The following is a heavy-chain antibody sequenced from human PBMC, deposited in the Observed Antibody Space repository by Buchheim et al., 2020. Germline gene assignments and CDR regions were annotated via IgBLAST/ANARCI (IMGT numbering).Heavy chain of an antibody. CDR2: ISTSSSYI. Sequence: EVQLVESGGGLVKPGGSLRLSCAASGFTFSSYSMNWVRQPPGKGLEWVSSISTSSSYIYYADSVKGRFTISRDNAKNSLYLQMNSPRAEDTAVYYCARGSITVGFHDYWGQGTL. D-gene: IGHD1-20*01. V-gene: IGHV3-21*01. CDR1: GFTFSSYS. J-gene: IGHJ4*02. CDR3: ARGSITVGFHDY.